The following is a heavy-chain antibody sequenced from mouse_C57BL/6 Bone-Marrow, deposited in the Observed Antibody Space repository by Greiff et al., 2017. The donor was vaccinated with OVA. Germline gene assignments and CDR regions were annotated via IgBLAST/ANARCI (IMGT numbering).Heavy chain of an antibody. CDR1: GFTFSSYA. CDR3: TRDGYYAMDY. Sequence: EVMLVESGEGLVKPGGSLKLSCAASGFTFSSYAMSWVRQTPEKRLEWVAYISSGGDYIYYADTVKGRFTISRDNARNTLYLQMSRLTSEDTAMYYCTRDGYYAMDYWGQGTSVTVSS. V-gene: IGHV5-9-1*02. D-gene: IGHD2-3*01. CDR2: ISSGGDYI. J-gene: IGHJ4*01.